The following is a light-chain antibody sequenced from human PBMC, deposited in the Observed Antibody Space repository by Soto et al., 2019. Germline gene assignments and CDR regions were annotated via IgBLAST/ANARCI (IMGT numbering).Light chain of an antibody. Sequence: QSVLTQPPSVSEAPRQRVTISCSGSNSNIGNNVVSWFQHLPGKAPKLLIYCDDLLPSGVSDRFSGSKSGTSASLAISGLQSEDEADYYCATWDDSLNGVVFGGGTKLTVL. CDR3: ATWDDSLNGVV. V-gene: IGLV1-36*01. CDR1: NSNIGNNV. J-gene: IGLJ3*02. CDR2: CDD.